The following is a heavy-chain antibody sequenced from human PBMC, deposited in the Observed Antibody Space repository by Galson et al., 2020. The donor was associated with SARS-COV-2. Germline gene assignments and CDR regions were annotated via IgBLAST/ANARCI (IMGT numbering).Heavy chain of an antibody. CDR1: GFPFSTYS. V-gene: IGHV3-21*01. D-gene: IGHD5-18*01. Sequence: NSWGSLRLSCAASGFPFSTYSMNWVRLAPGKGLEWVSSISTSSSYTYYVDSVKGRFRISRDNPRNSLYLQMNSLRAEDTAVYYCARDEGIRGYNYGRLYYGMDVWGQGTTVTVSS. CDR2: ISTSSSYT. J-gene: IGHJ6*02. CDR3: ARDEGIRGYNYGRLYYGMDV.